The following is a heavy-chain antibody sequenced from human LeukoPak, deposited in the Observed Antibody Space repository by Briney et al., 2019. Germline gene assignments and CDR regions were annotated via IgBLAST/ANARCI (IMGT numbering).Heavy chain of an antibody. D-gene: IGHD1-14*01. CDR2: ISYDGSNK. V-gene: IGHV3-30-3*01. CDR1: GFTYSSYA. CDR3: GTSPSASDTS. J-gene: IGHJ4*02. Sequence: PGRSLRLSCAASGFTYSSYAMHWVRQAPGKGLEWGAVISYDGSNKYYADSVKGRFTISRDNSKNTLFLQMNSLRDDDTAVYYCGTSPSASDTSWGQGTLVIVSS.